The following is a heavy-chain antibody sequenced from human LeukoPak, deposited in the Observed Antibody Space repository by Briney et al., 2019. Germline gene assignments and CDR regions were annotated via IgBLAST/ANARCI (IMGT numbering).Heavy chain of an antibody. CDR2: INPSGGST. V-gene: IGHV1-46*01. J-gene: IGHJ5*02. D-gene: IGHD2-15*01. CDR3: ARAGSREWFDP. Sequence: ASVKVSCKASGYTFTGYYMHWVRQAPGQGLEWMGIINPSGGSTSYAQKFQGRVTMTRDTSTSTVYMELSSLRSEDTAVYYCARAGSREWFDPWGQGTLVTVSS. CDR1: GYTFTGYY.